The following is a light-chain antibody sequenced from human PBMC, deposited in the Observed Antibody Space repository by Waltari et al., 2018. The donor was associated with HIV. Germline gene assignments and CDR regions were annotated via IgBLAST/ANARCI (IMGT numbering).Light chain of an antibody. CDR2: ASS. Sequence: VLTQSPGTLSVSPGGNATLSCRASQTIDQKSMSWSQQRPGQAPRLILFASSTRATDIPDRFRGSESGTEFTLTIRRLEPEDFAVYYCHVYGGSPRWTFGPGTRLE. J-gene: IGKJ1*01. CDR3: HVYGGSPRWT. V-gene: IGKV3-20*01. CDR1: QTIDQKS.